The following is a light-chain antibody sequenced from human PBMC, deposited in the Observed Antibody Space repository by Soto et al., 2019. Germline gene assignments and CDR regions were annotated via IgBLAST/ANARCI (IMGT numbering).Light chain of an antibody. CDR3: ASWDDNLSGVV. J-gene: IGLJ2*01. CDR2: SDN. CDR1: SSNIGRDF. V-gene: IGLV1-47*02. Sequence: QSVLTQPTSASGTPGQRVTISCSGSSSNIGRDFVYWYQQVPGTAPKPLIYSDNQRYSGVPDRFSGSKSGTSASLTISGLRSEDEADYYCASWDDNLSGVVFGGGTKLTVL.